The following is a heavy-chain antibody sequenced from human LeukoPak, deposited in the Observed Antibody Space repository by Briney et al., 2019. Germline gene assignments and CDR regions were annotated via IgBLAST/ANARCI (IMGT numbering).Heavy chain of an antibody. J-gene: IGHJ6*03. CDR1: GGSISSSSYY. Sequence: PSETLSLTCTVSGGSISSSSYYWGWIRQPPGKGLEWIGSIYYSGNTYYSPSLKSRLTISVDTSKNQFSLKLSSVTAADTAVYYCARHKWEVRDYYYYYYMDVWGKGTTVTVSS. CDR2: IYYSGNT. CDR3: ARHKWEVRDYYYYYYMDV. V-gene: IGHV4-39*01. D-gene: IGHD1-26*01.